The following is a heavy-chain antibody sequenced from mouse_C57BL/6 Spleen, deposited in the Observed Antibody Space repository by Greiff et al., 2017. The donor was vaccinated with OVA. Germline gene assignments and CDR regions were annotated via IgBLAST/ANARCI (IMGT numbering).Heavy chain of an antibody. D-gene: IGHD3-3*01. V-gene: IGHV1-64*01. CDR2: IPPNSGST. J-gene: IGHJ4*01. CDR1: GYTFTSYW. Sequence: QVQLQQPGAELVKPGASVKLSCKASGYTFTSYWMHWVKQRPGQGLEWIGMIPPNSGSTNSNEKFKSKATLTVDKASSTAYMQLSSLTSEDSAVYYCARKGDPYAMDYWGQGTSVTVSS. CDR3: ARKGDPYAMDY.